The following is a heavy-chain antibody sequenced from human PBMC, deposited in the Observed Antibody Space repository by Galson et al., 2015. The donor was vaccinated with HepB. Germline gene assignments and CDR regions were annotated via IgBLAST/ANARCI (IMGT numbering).Heavy chain of an antibody. J-gene: IGHJ4*02. Sequence: SVKVSCKASGGTFSSYAISWVRQAPGQGLEWMGGIIPIFGTANCAQKFQGRVTITADESTSTAYMELSSLRSEDTAVYYCARSQMVRGVNYFDYWGQGTLVTVSS. CDR3: ARSQMVRGVNYFDY. CDR2: IIPIFGTA. V-gene: IGHV1-69*13. D-gene: IGHD3-10*01. CDR1: GGTFSSYA.